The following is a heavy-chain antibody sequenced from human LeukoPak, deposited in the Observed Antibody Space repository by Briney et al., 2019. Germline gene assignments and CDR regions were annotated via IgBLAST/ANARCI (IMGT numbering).Heavy chain of an antibody. J-gene: IGHJ5*02. Sequence: ASVKVSCKASGYTFTGYYMHWVRQAPGQGLEWMGWINPNSGGTNYAQKFQGRVTMTRDTSISTAYMELSRLRSDDTAVYYCARVWGYSSSWINWFDPWGQGTLVTVSS. CDR2: INPNSGGT. CDR3: ARVWGYSSSWINWFDP. V-gene: IGHV1-2*02. CDR1: GYTFTGYY. D-gene: IGHD6-13*01.